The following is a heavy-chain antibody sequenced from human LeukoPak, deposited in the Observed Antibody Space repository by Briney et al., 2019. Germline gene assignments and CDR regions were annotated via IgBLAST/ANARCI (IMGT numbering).Heavy chain of an antibody. V-gene: IGHV3-23*01. CDR3: AKRSHYYGSGSYYSQYYFDY. D-gene: IGHD3-10*01. Sequence: GGSLRLSCTASGFTFSSYDMHWVRQAPGKGLEWVSAISGSGGSTYYADSVKGRFTISRDNSKNTLYLQMNSLRAEDTAVYYCAKRSHYYGSGSYYSQYYFDYWGQGTLVTVSS. CDR2: ISGSGGST. J-gene: IGHJ4*02. CDR1: GFTFSSYD.